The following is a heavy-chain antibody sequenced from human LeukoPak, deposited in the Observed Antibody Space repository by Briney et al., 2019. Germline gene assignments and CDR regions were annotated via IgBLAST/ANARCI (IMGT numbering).Heavy chain of an antibody. CDR2: INHSGST. J-gene: IGHJ6*02. CDR3: ARERFSYYYYYGMDV. D-gene: IGHD4-17*01. Sequence: PSETLSLTCAVYGGSFSGYYWSWIRQPPGKGLEWIGEINHSGSTNYNPSLKSRVTISVDTSKNQFSLKLSSVTAADTAVYYCARERFSYYYYYGMDVWGQGTTVTVSS. V-gene: IGHV4-34*01. CDR1: GGSFSGYY.